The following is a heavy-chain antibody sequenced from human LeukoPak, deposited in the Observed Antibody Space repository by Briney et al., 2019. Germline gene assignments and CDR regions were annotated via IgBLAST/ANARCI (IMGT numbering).Heavy chain of an antibody. J-gene: IGHJ3*02. CDR3: AGDSGSYYVDDAFDI. CDR2: IKQEGSEK. D-gene: IGHD1-26*01. V-gene: IGHV3-7*01. CDR1: GFTFSSYW. Sequence: GGSLRLSCAASGFTFSSYWMSWVRQAPGEGLEWVANIKQEGSEKYYVDSVKGRFTISRDNAKNSLYLQMNSLRAEDTAVYYCAGDSGSYYVDDAFDIWGQGTMVTVSS.